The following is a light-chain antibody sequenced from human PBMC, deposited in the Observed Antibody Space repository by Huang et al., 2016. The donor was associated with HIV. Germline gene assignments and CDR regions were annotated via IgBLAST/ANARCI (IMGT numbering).Light chain of an antibody. CDR2: DAS. V-gene: IGKV3-15*01. Sequence: EIVMTQSPATLSVSPWKRATLSCRASHSVSSNLAWYQQKPGQAPRLLIYDASTRAIGIPARFSGSGSGTEFTLTISSLQSEDFAVYYCQQYNNWPPEITFGQGTRLEIK. J-gene: IGKJ5*01. CDR3: QQYNNWPPEIT. CDR1: HSVSSN.